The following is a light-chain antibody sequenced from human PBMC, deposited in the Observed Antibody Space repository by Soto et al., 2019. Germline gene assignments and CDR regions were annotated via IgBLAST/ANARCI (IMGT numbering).Light chain of an antibody. CDR3: QQYYSTPLT. CDR1: QSVLYSSNNKNY. CDR2: WAS. Sequence: DIVMTQSPDSLAVSLGERDTINCKSSQSVLYSSNNKNYLAWYQQKPGQPPKLLIYWASTRESGVPDRFSGSGSGTDFTLTISSLQAEDVAVYYCQQYYSTPLTLGGGTKVDIK. J-gene: IGKJ4*01. V-gene: IGKV4-1*01.